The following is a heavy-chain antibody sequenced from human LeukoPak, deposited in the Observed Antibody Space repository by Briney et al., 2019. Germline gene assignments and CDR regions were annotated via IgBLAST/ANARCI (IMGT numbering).Heavy chain of an antibody. CDR1: GFTFDKFD. D-gene: IGHD5-24*01. CDR2: ISGNGGST. Sequence: GGSLRLSCAASGFTFDKFDMHWVRQAPGKGLEWVSLISGNGGSTYYAGSVKGRFTTSRDNSKNSLYLQMNSLRTEDTALYYCAKAGRSEGFNFFDFWGQGTLVTVSS. J-gene: IGHJ4*02. CDR3: AKAGRSEGFNFFDF. V-gene: IGHV3-43*02.